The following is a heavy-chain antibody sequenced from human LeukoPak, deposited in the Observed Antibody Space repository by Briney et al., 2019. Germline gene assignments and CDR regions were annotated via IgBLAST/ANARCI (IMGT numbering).Heavy chain of an antibody. V-gene: IGHV3-7*01. CDR2: IKQDGSEK. D-gene: IGHD6-19*01. CDR3: ARVTSQWLVRYYYYYMDV. J-gene: IGHJ6*03. CDR1: GFTFSRYW. Sequence: GGSLRLSCAASGFTFSRYWMTWVRQAPGKGLEWVANIKQDGSEKFYVDSVKGRFTISRDNARNSLYLHVNSLRAEDTAVYYCARVTSQWLVRYYYYYMDVWGKGTTVTVSS.